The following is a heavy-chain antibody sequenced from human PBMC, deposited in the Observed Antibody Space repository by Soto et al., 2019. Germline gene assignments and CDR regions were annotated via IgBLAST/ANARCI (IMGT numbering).Heavy chain of an antibody. CDR2: IIPIFGTA. CDR1: GGTYSSYA. V-gene: IGHV1-69*06. J-gene: IGHJ3*02. D-gene: IGHD1-26*01. Sequence: ASVKVSCKASGGTYSSYAISWVRQAPGQGLEWMGGIIPIFGTANYAQKFQGRVTITADKSTSTAYMGLSSLRSEDTAVYYCARVASGSYYDDDDAFDIWGQGTMVTVSS. CDR3: ARVASGSYYDDDDAFDI.